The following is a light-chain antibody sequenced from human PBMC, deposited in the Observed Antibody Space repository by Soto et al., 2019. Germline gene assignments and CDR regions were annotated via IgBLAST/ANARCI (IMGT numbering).Light chain of an antibody. Sequence: IQLTQSPSSLSASVGDRVTITCRASQGISSYLAWYQQKPGKAPKLLIYAASTLQSGVPSRCSGSGSGTDFTLTISSLQPEDFATYYCHQLNSYPLFTFGPGTKVDIK. CDR3: HQLNSYPLFT. CDR2: AAS. CDR1: QGISSY. V-gene: IGKV1-9*01. J-gene: IGKJ3*01.